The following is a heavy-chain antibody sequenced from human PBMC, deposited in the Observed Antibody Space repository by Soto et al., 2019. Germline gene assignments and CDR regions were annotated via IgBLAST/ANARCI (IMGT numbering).Heavy chain of an antibody. D-gene: IGHD2-15*01. CDR1: GFTASSEY. Sequence: GGSRRVSCAGSGFTASSEYMSWVRQAPGKGLEWVSLIQSGGPTYYADSVKGRFTISRDTSENTLHLHMDSLRAEDTAVYYCARDDVLCYGGGSYGALFAVRAKRTTVPVSS. V-gene: IGHV3-66*01. J-gene: IGHJ6*04. CDR3: ARDDVLCYGGGSYGALFAV. CDR2: IQSGGPT.